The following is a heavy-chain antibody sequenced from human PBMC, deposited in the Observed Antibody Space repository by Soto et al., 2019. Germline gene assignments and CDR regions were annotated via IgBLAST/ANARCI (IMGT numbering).Heavy chain of an antibody. CDR2: TYYRSKWYT. V-gene: IGHV6-1*01. D-gene: IGHD2-21*01. CDR3: ARNCGGPRDS. CDR1: GDSVSSNIAA. Sequence: SQTLSLTFAISGDSVSSNIAAWDWISQSPSRGLEWLGRTYYRSKWYTDYAVSVRSRITINPDTSENQFTLQLISMTPEDTAVYYCARNCGGPRDSWGQGTLVTVSS. J-gene: IGHJ4*02.